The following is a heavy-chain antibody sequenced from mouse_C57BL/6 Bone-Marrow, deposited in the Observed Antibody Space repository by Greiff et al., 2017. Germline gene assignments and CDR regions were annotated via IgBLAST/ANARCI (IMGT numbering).Heavy chain of an antibody. Sequence: VQLQQPGAELVKPGASVKLSCKASGYTFTSYWMHWVKQRPGQGLEWIGMIHPNSGSTNYNEKFTSTATLTVDNSSSTAYMQLSSLTSEDSAVYYCARLGYCNSCYWGQGTTLTVSS. CDR2: IHPNSGST. CDR3: ARLGYCNSCY. CDR1: GYTFTSYW. D-gene: IGHD2-1*01. J-gene: IGHJ2*01. V-gene: IGHV1-64*01.